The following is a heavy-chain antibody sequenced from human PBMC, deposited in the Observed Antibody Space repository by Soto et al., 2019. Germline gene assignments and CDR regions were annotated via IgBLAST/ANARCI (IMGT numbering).Heavy chain of an antibody. Sequence: QVQLVQSGAEVKKPGASVKVSCKASGYTFSRYTLHWVRQAPVQSLEWMGWIHTGTGNTKYSQKFQDRVTITRDTSASTAYMELSSLRAADTDGYYCARPSSTRRAVPLDDSWGQGTLGTGSS. V-gene: IGHV1-3*04. CDR1: GYTFSRYT. CDR2: IHTGTGNT. CDR3: ARPSSTRRAVPLDDS. J-gene: IGHJ4*02. D-gene: IGHD6-19*01.